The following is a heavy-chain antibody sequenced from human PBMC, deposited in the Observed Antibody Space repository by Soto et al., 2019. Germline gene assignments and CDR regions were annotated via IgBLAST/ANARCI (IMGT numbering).Heavy chain of an antibody. V-gene: IGHV4-39*02. Sequence: WETLSLTCTVSGGSISSSSYYWGWIRQPPGKGLEWIGSIYYSGSTYYNPSLKSRVTISVDTSKNQFSLKLSSVTAADTAVYYCARDLQGIDYWGQGTLVTVSS. D-gene: IGHD1-1*01. CDR1: GGSISSSSYY. CDR3: ARDLQGIDY. CDR2: IYYSGST. J-gene: IGHJ4*02.